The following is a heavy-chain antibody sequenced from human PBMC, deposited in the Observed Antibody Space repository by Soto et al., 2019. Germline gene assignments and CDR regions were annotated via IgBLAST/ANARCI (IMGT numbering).Heavy chain of an antibody. CDR2: MNPNSGNT. Sequence: QVQLVQSGAEVKKPGASVKVSCKASGYTFTSYDINWVRQATGQGLEWMGWMNPNSGNTGYAQKFQGRVTMTRNTSISTAYMERGSLRSEDTAVYYCARNLAARPTGYLDDYWGQGTLVTVSS. CDR1: GYTFTSYD. CDR3: ARNLAARPTGYLDDY. V-gene: IGHV1-8*01. D-gene: IGHD6-6*01. J-gene: IGHJ4*02.